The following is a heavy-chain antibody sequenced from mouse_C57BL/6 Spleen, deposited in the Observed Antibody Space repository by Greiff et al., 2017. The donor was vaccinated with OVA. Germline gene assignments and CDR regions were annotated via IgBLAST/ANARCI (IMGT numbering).Heavy chain of an antibody. CDR3: GRGDYSRNYYALCF. V-gene: IGHV1-52*01. J-gene: IGHJ4*01. D-gene: IGHD2-5*01. CDR1: GYTFTSYW. Sequence: QVQLQQPGAELVRPGSSVKLSCKASGYTFTSYWMHWVKQRPIQGLEWIGNIDPSDSETHYNQKFKDKATLTVDKSSSTAYMQLRSLTSEDSAVYYCGRGDYSRNYYALCFWGQGTSVTISS. CDR2: IDPSDSET.